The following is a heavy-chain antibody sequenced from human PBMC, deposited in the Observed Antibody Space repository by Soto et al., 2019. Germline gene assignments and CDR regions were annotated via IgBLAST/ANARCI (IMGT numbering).Heavy chain of an antibody. V-gene: IGHV2-5*02. J-gene: IGHJ4*02. CDR3: AYRLDAGGLTGSYYDY. CDR1: GFSLSTSGAG. D-gene: IGHD7-27*01. Sequence: QITLKESGPTLVKPTQTLTLTCTFSGFSLSTSGAGVGWIRQPPPKALEWLAVVYWDDDKRYSPSLKSRITITKDTSKNQVVLKRTNMDPVDTATYYGAYRLDAGGLTGSYYDYWGPGTLVTVSS. CDR2: VYWDDDK.